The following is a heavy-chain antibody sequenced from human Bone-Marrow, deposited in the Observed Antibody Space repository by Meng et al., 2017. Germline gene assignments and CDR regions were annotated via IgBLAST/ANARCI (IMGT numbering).Heavy chain of an antibody. CDR2: IKSKTDGGTT. CDR3: AREGYGDSYYYYGMDV. V-gene: IGHV3-15*01. J-gene: IGHJ6*02. D-gene: IGHD4-17*01. Sequence: GGSLRLSCAASGFTFSNAWMSWVRQAPGKGLEWVGRIKSKTDGGTTDYAAPVKGRFTISRDDSKNTLYLQMNSLKTEDTAVYYCAREGYGDSYYYYGMDVWGQGTTVTVSS. CDR1: GFTFSNAW.